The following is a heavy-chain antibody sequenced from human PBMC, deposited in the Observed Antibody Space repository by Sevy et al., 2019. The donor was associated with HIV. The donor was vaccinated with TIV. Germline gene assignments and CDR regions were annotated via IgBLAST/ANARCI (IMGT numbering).Heavy chain of an antibody. CDR2: IWYDGTNR. D-gene: IGHD6-19*01. CDR1: GFSISGYG. CDR3: AREDIRVAGIGYYFHS. V-gene: IGHV3-33*01. J-gene: IGHJ4*02. Sequence: GGSLRLSCAASGFSISGYGMHWVLQAPGKGLEWVAVIWYDGTNREYADSVKGRFTISRDNSKNTLYLQMNSLRVEDTAVYYCAREDIRVAGIGYYFHSWGQGTLVTVSS.